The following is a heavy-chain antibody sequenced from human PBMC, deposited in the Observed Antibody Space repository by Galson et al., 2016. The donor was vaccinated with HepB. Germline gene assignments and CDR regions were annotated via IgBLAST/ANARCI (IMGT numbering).Heavy chain of an antibody. V-gene: IGHV5-10-1*01. CDR1: GYSFTSHW. CDR2: IDPSDSYT. D-gene: IGHD5-18*01. J-gene: IGHJ4*02. Sequence: QSGAEVKKPGESLRISCKGRGYSFTSHWINWVRQMPGKGLEWMGRIDPSDSYTSYSPSFQGHVTISADESISTAYLQWSSLKASGTAMYYCAKSIQLWPDYWGQGSLVTVSS. CDR3: AKSIQLWPDY.